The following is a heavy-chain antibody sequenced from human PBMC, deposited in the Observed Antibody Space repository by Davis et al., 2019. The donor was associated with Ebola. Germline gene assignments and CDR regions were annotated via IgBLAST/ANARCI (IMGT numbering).Heavy chain of an antibody. CDR1: GFTFSPFH. V-gene: IGHV3-74*01. CDR2: IDPDGAGT. Sequence: GESLKISCAASGFTFSPFHIHWVRQTPTKGLVWVARIDPDGAGTNYADSVKGRFTISRDNAKNPLSLQMNSLRVEDTAGYYCVRDSGYYSHDYWGHGTLVTVSS. J-gene: IGHJ4*01. D-gene: IGHD5-12*01. CDR3: VRDSGYYSHDY.